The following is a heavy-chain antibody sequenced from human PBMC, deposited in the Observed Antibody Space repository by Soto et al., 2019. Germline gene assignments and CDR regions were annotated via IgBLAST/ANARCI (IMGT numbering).Heavy chain of an antibody. J-gene: IGHJ4*02. D-gene: IGHD6-19*01. CDR3: ARLWYSSGWIDY. CDR2: INAGNGNA. Sequence: ASVKVSCKASGYTFTSYAMHWVRQAHGQRLEWMGWINAGNGNAKYSQKFQGRVTITRDTSASTAYMELSSLRSEDTAVYYCARLWYSSGWIDYWGQGTLVTVSS. CDR1: GYTFTSYA. V-gene: IGHV1-3*01.